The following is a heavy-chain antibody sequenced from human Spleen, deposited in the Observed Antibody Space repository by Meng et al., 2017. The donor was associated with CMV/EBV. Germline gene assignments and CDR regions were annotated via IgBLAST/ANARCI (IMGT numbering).Heavy chain of an antibody. Sequence: GESLKISCATSGFAFNSYAMHWVRQAPGKGLEWVAVISFDASNKRYADSVKGRFAISRDNSKDTLYLEMNSLRTEDTAVYYCARDAVVGPTSRSGIGYFDQWGQGTLVTVSS. V-gene: IGHV3-30*01. J-gene: IGHJ4*02. CDR3: ARDAVVGPTSRSGIGYFDQ. D-gene: IGHD1-26*01. CDR1: GFAFNSYA. CDR2: ISFDASNK.